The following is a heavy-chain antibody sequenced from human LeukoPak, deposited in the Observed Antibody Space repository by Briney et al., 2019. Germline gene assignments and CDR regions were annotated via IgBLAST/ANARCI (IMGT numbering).Heavy chain of an antibody. D-gene: IGHD3-16*01. CDR3: AHRWGGGGATPFDY. J-gene: IGHJ4*02. Sequence: SGPTLVNPTQTLTLTCTFSGFSLGTSGVGVGWIRQPPGKALEWLAVIYWDDDKRYSPSLKSRLTITKDTSKNQVVLTMTNMDPVDTATYYCAHRWGGGGATPFDYWGQGTLVTVSS. V-gene: IGHV2-5*02. CDR2: IYWDDDK. CDR1: GFSLGTSGVG.